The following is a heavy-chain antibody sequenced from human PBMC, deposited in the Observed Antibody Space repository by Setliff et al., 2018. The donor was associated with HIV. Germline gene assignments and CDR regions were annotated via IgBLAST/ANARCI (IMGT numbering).Heavy chain of an antibody. CDR2: MNPASGDT. J-gene: IGHJ6*02. CDR3: ARAFVEVTPHYALDV. CDR1: GYSFTTYD. V-gene: IGHV1-8*02. Sequence: WASVKVSCKTSGYSFTTYDINWVRQAAGQGLEWMGWMNPASGDTGSAQKFQGRLTMTRDTSIDTAYMELSSLSSDDSAVYFCARAFVEVTPHYALDVWGQGTTVTVSS. D-gene: IGHD2-21*02.